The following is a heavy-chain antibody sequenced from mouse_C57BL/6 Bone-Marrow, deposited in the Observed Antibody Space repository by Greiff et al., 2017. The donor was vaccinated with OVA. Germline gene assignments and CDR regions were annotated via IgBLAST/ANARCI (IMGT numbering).Heavy chain of an antibody. CDR3: ARGLLRYQYYFDD. V-gene: IGHV14-2*01. CDR2: IDPEDGDT. CDR1: GFNITDYY. Sequence: VQLQQSGAELVKPGASVKLSCTASGFNITDYYMHWVKQRTEQGLEWIGRIDPEDGDTKYAPKFQGKATITADTSSNTAYLQLSSLTSEDTAVDYCARGLLRYQYYFDDWGQGTTLTVSS. D-gene: IGHD1-1*01. J-gene: IGHJ2*01.